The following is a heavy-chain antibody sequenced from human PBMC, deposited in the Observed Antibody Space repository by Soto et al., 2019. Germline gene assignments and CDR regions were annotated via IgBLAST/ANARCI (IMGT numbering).Heavy chain of an antibody. D-gene: IGHD6-19*01. CDR3: VQTTGWPGLDF. CDR1: GFAVSSKY. Sequence: EVQLVESGGGLIQPGGSLRLSCAASGFAVSSKYMTWVRQAPGKGLEWVSVIYGGGTTYYADSVKGRFTISRDTSKNTLYLQMNSLRAEDTAVYYGVQTTGWPGLDFWGQGTLVTVSS. V-gene: IGHV3-53*01. CDR2: IYGGGTT. J-gene: IGHJ4*02.